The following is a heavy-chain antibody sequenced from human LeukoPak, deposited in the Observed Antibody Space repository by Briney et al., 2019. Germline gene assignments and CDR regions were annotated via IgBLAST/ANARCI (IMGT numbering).Heavy chain of an antibody. CDR1: GYSFTRYG. CDR3: AREGTKLPWFGELRITRYYYYYMDV. D-gene: IGHD3-10*01. V-gene: IGHV1-18*01. CDR2: ISPYNGNT. Sequence: ASVKVSCKASGYSFTRYGISWVRQAPGQALEWMGWISPYNGNTKYAQKLQGRVTMTTDTSTSTANMELRSLGSDDTAVYYCAREGTKLPWFGELRITRYYYYYMDVWGKGTTVTISS. J-gene: IGHJ6*03.